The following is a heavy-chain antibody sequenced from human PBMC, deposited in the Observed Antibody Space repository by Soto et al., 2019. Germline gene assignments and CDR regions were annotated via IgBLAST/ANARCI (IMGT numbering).Heavy chain of an antibody. V-gene: IGHV4-39*01. CDR2: IYYSGST. Sequence: SETLSLTCTVSGGSISSSSYYWGWIRQPPGKGLEWIGSIYYSGSTYYNPPLKSRVTISVDTSKNQFSLKLSSVTAADTAVYYCATRTTRSSFDYWGQGTLVTVSS. J-gene: IGHJ4*02. CDR1: GGSISSSSYY. CDR3: ATRTTRSSFDY. D-gene: IGHD1-26*01.